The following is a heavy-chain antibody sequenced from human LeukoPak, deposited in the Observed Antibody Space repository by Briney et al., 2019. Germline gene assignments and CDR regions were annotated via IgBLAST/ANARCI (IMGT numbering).Heavy chain of an antibody. J-gene: IGHJ5*02. V-gene: IGHV3-74*01. CDR3: ARVLLGSWDWFDP. Sequence: PGGSLRLSCAASGFTLRSHWMHWVRQVPGKGLVWVSRISTGGSTTNYADSVKGRFTISRDNAKNTLYLQMNSLRVEDTAVYYCARVLLGSWDWFDPWGQGTLVTVSS. CDR1: GFTLRSHW. D-gene: IGHD3-10*01. CDR2: ISTGGSTT.